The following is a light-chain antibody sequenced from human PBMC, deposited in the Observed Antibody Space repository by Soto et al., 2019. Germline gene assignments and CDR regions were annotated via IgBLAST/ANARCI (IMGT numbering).Light chain of an antibody. J-gene: IGKJ1*01. CDR1: QSISDW. Sequence: DTQMTQSPSTLSASVGDRVTITCRASQSISDWLAWYQHKPGKAPKLLICKASRLKGGVPSRFHGSGSGTEFTLTIRGLQAEDFATYYCQHYNDYHWTFGQGTKVEI. CDR3: QHYNDYHWT. CDR2: KAS. V-gene: IGKV1-5*03.